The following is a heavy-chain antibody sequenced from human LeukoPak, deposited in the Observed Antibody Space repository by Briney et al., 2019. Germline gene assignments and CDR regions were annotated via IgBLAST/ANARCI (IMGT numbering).Heavy chain of an antibody. J-gene: IGHJ4*02. CDR2: FDPEDGET. V-gene: IGHV1-24*01. CDR3: ATEVGCSSTSCYMGDY. Sequence: ASVKVSCKVSGYTLTELSMRWVRQAPGKGLEWMGGFDPEDGETIYAQKFQGRVTMTEDTSTDTAYMELSSLRSEDTAVYYCATEVGCSSTSCYMGDYWGQGTLVTVSS. D-gene: IGHD2-2*01. CDR1: GYTLTELS.